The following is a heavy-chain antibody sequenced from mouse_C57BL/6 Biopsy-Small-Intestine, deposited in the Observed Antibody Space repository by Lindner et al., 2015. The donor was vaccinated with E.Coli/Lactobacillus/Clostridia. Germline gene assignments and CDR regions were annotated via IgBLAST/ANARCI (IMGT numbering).Heavy chain of an antibody. J-gene: IGHJ3*01. CDR1: GYAFSNYL. D-gene: IGHD4-1*01. CDR2: VNPGSGGT. Sequence: VQLQESGAELVRPGTSVKVSCKASGYAFSNYLIEWVKQRPGQGLEWIGVVNPGSGGTNYNEKFKDKATLTADKSSSTAYMELARLTSEDSAVYYCARSGNAYWGQGTLVTVSA. V-gene: IGHV1-54*01. CDR3: ARSGNAY.